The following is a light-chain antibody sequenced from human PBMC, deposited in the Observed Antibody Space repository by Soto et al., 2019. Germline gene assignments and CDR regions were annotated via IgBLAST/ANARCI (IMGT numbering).Light chain of an antibody. CDR3: QQCNSYSYT. Sequence: DIQMTQSPSTLSASVGDRVTITCRASQSISIWLAWYQQTPGKAPKLLIYKASSLESGVPSRFSGSGSGTEFTLTISSQQPDDFATYYCQQCNSYSYTFGQGTKLEIK. CDR2: KAS. V-gene: IGKV1-5*03. J-gene: IGKJ2*01. CDR1: QSISIW.